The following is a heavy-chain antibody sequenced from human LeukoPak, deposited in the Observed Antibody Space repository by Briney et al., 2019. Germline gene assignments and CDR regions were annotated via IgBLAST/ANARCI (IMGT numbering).Heavy chain of an antibody. CDR3: ARDILTGSQSRFQH. Sequence: GGSLRLSCAASGFTFSSYWMSWVRQAPGKGLEWVANIKQDGSEKYYVDSVKGRFTISRDNAKNSLYLQMNSLRAEDTAVYYCARDILTGSQSRFQHWGQGTLVTVSS. CDR1: GFTFSSYW. CDR2: IKQDGSEK. J-gene: IGHJ1*01. D-gene: IGHD3-9*01. V-gene: IGHV3-7*01.